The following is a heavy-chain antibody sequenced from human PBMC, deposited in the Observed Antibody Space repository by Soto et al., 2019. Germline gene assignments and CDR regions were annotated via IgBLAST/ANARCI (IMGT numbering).Heavy chain of an antibody. Sequence: EVQLVQSGAEVKKPGESLRISCKGSGYSFANYWINWVRQMPGKGLEWMGRIDPSDSYINYSPSFQGHVTISADKSISTAYLQWSTLKASDTAMYYCARLNGGYDYSLHFDYWGQGTLVTVSS. CDR1: GYSFANYW. CDR3: ARLNGGYDYSLHFDY. CDR2: IDPSDSYI. D-gene: IGHD5-12*01. V-gene: IGHV5-10-1*01. J-gene: IGHJ4*02.